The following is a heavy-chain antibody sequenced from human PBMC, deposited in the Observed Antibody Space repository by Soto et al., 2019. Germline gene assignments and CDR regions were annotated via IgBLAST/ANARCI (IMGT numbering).Heavy chain of an antibody. CDR2: ISWNSGSI. Sequence: EVQLVESGGGLVQPGRSLRLSCAASGFTFDDYAMHWVRQAPGKGLEWVSGISWNSGSIGYADSVKGRFTISRDNAKTSLYLQMNSLRAEDTALYYCAKDTALPCSGGSCYSWYFDLWGRGTLVTVSS. CDR1: GFTFDDYA. D-gene: IGHD2-15*01. J-gene: IGHJ2*01. CDR3: AKDTALPCSGGSCYSWYFDL. V-gene: IGHV3-9*01.